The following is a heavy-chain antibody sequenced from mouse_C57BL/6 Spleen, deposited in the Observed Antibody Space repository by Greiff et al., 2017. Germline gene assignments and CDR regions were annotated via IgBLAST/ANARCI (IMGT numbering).Heavy chain of an antibody. J-gene: IGHJ1*03. CDR1: GYTFSSYW. CDR2: IDPGDSDT. Sequence: QVQLQQSGAELVKPGASVKLSCKASGYTFSSYWMHWVQQRPGKGLEWIGQIDPGDSDTNYNGKFKGKATLTVDKSSSTAYLQLSSLTSEDSAVYFCARGHHKGWYFDVWGTGTTVTVSS. CDR3: ARGHHKGWYFDV. V-gene: IGHV1-80*01.